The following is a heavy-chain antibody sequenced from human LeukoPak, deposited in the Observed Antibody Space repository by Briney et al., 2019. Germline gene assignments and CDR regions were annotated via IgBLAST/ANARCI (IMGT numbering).Heavy chain of an antibody. J-gene: IGHJ4*02. V-gene: IGHV4-31*03. Sequence: SETLSLPCTVSGGSISSGGYYWSWIRQPPGKGLELIGYIYYSGSTYYNPSLKSRVTISVDTSKSQFSLKLSSVTAADTAVYYCARDFGGYYDFDYWGQGTLVTVSS. CDR2: IYYSGST. CDR3: ARDFGGYYDFDY. CDR1: GGSISSGGYY. D-gene: IGHD3-22*01.